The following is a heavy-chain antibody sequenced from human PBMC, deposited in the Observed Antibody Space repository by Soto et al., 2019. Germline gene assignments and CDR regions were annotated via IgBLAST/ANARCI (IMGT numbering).Heavy chain of an antibody. CDR2: MNPNSGNT. V-gene: IGHV1-8*01. Sequence: QAQLVQSGAEVKKPGASVKVSCKASGYTFTGYDINWVRQATGQGLEWMGWMNPNSGNTGYAQNFQGRVTMTQDNSITTAYMELTSLRDDDSAVYYCAGDKVGTTGIDFWGQGTLVTVSS. J-gene: IGHJ4*02. D-gene: IGHD1-26*01. CDR3: AGDKVGTTGIDF. CDR1: GYTFTGYD.